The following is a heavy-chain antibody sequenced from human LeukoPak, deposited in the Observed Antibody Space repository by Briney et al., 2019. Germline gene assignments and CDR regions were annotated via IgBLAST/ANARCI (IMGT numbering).Heavy chain of an antibody. J-gene: IGHJ6*02. D-gene: IGHD1-1*01. CDR1: SGSISSGDYH. Sequence: PSETLSLTCTVSSGSISSGDYHWSWIRQPPGKGLEWIVFIYYSGSTYYNPSLKSRVTISVDTSKNQFSLKLSSVTAADTAVYYCARQSTSPPLFFYYGMDVWGQGATVTVSS. CDR3: ARQSTSPPLFFYYGMDV. CDR2: IYYSGST. V-gene: IGHV4-30-4*01.